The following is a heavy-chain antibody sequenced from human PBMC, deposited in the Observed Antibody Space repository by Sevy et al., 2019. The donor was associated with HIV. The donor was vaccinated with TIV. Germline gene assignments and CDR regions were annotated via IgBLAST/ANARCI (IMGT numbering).Heavy chain of an antibody. CDR2: IYYTGST. CDR1: GYSISSGHY. J-gene: IGHJ4*02. V-gene: IGHV4-38-2*01. CDR3: ARVYSGYIDQ. Sequence: SETLSLTCAVSGYSISSGHYWSWIRQPPGKGLEWVGGIYYTGSTFYNPSLESRLTISVDTSRNQFSLRLSSVTAADTAVYYCARVYSGYIDQWGQGTLVTVSS. D-gene: IGHD2-15*01.